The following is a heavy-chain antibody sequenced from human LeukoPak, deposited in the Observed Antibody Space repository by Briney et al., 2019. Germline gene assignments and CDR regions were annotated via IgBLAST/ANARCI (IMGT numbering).Heavy chain of an antibody. V-gene: IGHV3-7*01. CDR1: GFTYSNYW. Sequence: GGSLRLSCAASGFTYSNYWMTWVRQAPGKGLEWVANIKQAGSEQYYVDSVKGRFTISRDNAKNSLYVQMNSLRAEDTAVYYCARLRGLYSDTNRYQTALDCWGQGTLVTVSS. CDR2: IKQAGSEQ. CDR3: ARLRGLYSDTNRYQTALDC. D-gene: IGHD1-26*01. J-gene: IGHJ4*02.